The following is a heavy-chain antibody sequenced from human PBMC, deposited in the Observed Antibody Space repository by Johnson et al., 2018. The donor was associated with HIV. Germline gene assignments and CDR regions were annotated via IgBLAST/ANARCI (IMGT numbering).Heavy chain of an antibody. CDR3: AKSTQATIARESGPYGAFDI. CDR1: GLSFSNFG. Sequence: QEQLVESGGGVVQPGKSLTLSCVGSGLSFSNFGIHWVRQAPGKGPEWVAVISFDGNLKKYADSVKGRFTISRDNAKNSLYLQMNSLRAEDTALYYCAKSTQATIARESGPYGAFDIWGQGTMVTVSS. V-gene: IGHV3-30*18. CDR2: ISFDGNLK. J-gene: IGHJ3*02. D-gene: IGHD3-10*01.